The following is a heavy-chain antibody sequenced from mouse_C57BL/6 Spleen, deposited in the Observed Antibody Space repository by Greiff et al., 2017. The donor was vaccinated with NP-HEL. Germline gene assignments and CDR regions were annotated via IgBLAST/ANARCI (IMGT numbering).Heavy chain of an antibody. D-gene: IGHD1-1*01. CDR2: ISSGSSTN. V-gene: IGHV5-17*01. J-gene: IGHJ1*03. Sequence: EVKLMESGGGLVKPGGSLKLSCAASGFTFSDYGMHWVRQAPEKGLEWVAYISSGSSTNYYADTVKGRSTISRYNAKITLFLQMASLRSDDTAMYYCAIITTSPFDVWGTGTTVTVSS. CDR3: AIITTSPFDV. CDR1: GFTFSDYG.